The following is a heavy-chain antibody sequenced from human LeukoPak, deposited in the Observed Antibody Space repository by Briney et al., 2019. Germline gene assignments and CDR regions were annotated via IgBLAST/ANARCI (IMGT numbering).Heavy chain of an antibody. Sequence: ASVKVSCKASGYTFTSYYMHWVRQAPGQGLEWMGWINPNSGGTNYAQKFQGRVTMTRDTSISTAYMELSRLRSDDTAVYYCARSRMVYATHDYWGQGTLVTVSS. CDR1: GYTFTSYY. CDR2: INPNSGGT. V-gene: IGHV1-2*02. J-gene: IGHJ4*02. D-gene: IGHD2-8*01. CDR3: ARSRMVYATHDY.